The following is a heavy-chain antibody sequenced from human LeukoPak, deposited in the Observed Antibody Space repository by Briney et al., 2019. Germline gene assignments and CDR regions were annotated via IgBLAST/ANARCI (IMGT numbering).Heavy chain of an antibody. CDR1: GGTFSSYA. V-gene: IGHV1-69*13. CDR2: IIPIFGTA. D-gene: IGHD1-1*01. J-gene: IGHJ5*02. Sequence: SVKVSCKASGGTFSSYAISWVRQAPGQGLEWMGGIIPIFGTANYAQKFQGRVTITADESTSTAYMELSSLRSEDTAVYYCARGYEGLYNWFDPWGQGTLVTVSS. CDR3: ARGYEGLYNWFDP.